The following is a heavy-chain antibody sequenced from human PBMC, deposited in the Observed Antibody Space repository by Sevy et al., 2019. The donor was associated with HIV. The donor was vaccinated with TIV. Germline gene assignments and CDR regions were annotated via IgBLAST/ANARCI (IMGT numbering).Heavy chain of an antibody. CDR1: GFTFSNAW. CDR3: TRPIAAAGSGAFDI. V-gene: IGHV3-15*01. J-gene: IGHJ3*02. CDR2: IKSKTDGGTT. D-gene: IGHD6-13*01. Sequence: GGSLRLSCAASGFTFSNAWMSWVRQAPGKGLEWVGRIKSKTDGGTTDYAAPVKGRFTISRDDSKNTLYLQMDSLKTEDTAVYYCTRPIAAAGSGAFDIWGQGTMVTVSS.